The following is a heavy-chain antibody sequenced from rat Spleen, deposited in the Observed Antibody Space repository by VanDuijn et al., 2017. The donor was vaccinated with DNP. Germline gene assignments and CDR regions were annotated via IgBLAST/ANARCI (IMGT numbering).Heavy chain of an antibody. CDR2: IKPKSNNYAT. V-gene: IGHV6-6*01. CDR1: GFTFSSAW. D-gene: IGHD1-10*01. J-gene: IGHJ2*01. CDR3: AWPST. Sequence: EVQFLESGGGLVQPGNSLKLSCVTSGFTFSSAWMYWYRQFPEKRLEWVARIKPKSNNYATDYTESVKGRVTISRDDSKSSIYLQMNNLKEKDTAIYYCAWPSTWGQGVMVTVSS.